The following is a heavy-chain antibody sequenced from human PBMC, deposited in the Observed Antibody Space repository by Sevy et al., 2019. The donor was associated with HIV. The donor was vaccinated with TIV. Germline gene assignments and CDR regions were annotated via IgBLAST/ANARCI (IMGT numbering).Heavy chain of an antibody. CDR3: AESPRFGSGSYPNWFDP. CDR2: ISGSGGST. J-gene: IGHJ5*02. Sequence: GGSLRLSCAASGFTFSSYAMSWVRQAPGKGLEWVSAISGSGGSTYYADSVKGRFTISRDNSKNTLYLQMNSLRAEDTAVYYCAESPRFGSGSYPNWFDPWGQGTLVTVSS. V-gene: IGHV3-23*01. D-gene: IGHD3-10*01. CDR1: GFTFSSYA.